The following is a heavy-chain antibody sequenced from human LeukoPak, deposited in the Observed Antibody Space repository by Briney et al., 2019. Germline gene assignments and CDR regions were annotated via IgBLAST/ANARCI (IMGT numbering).Heavy chain of an antibody. V-gene: IGHV3-9*01. CDR1: GFTFDDYA. CDR3: AKSDVEMATGLIDY. Sequence: PGRSLRLSCAASGFTFDDYAMHWVRQAPGKGLEWVSGISWNSGSIGYADSVKGRFTISRDNAKNSLYLQMNSLRAEDTALYYCAKSDVEMATGLIDYWGQGTLVTVSS. J-gene: IGHJ4*02. CDR2: ISWNSGSI. D-gene: IGHD5-24*01.